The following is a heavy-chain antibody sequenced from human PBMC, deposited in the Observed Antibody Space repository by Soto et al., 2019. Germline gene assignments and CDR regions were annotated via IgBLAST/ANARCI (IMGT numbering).Heavy chain of an antibody. V-gene: IGHV4-39*01. CDR3: ARALSPIAAHFDY. CDR1: GGSISSSSYY. D-gene: IGHD6-6*01. CDR2: IYYSGST. J-gene: IGHJ4*02. Sequence: SETLSLTCTVSGGSISSSSYYWGWIRQPPGKGLEWIGSIYYSGSTYYNPSLKSRVTISVDPSKNQFSLKLSSVTAADTAVYYCARALSPIAAHFDYWGQGTLVTVSS.